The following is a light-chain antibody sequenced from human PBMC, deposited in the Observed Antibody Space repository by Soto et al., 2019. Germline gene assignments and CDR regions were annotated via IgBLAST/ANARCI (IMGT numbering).Light chain of an antibody. Sequence: DIVMTQSPPFLSASVGDRVTVTCRASQTINNYLAWFRKKEGKAPEFLIYPASTLQGGVPSRFSGHGFGINFTLTISSLQPEDFATYYCQQLRAYPHTFGQGTKLDIK. CDR1: QTINNY. V-gene: IGKV1-9*01. CDR3: QQLRAYPHT. J-gene: IGKJ2*01. CDR2: PAS.